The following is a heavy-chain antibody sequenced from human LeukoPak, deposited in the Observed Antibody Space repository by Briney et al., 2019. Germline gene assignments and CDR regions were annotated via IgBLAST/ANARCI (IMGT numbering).Heavy chain of an antibody. CDR1: GFTFSSYA. J-gene: IGHJ4*02. CDR3: ARDRPHYDYVWGSYRPGYYFDY. Sequence: GGSLRLSCAASGFTFSSYAMHWVRQAPGKGLEYVSAISSNRGSTYYANSVKGRFTISRDNSKNTLYLQMGSLRAEDMAVYYCARDRPHYDYVWGSYRPGYYFDYWGQGTLVTVSS. D-gene: IGHD3-16*02. CDR2: ISSNRGST. V-gene: IGHV3-64*01.